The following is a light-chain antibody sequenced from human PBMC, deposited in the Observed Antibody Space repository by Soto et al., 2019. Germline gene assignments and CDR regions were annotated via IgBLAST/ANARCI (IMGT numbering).Light chain of an antibody. CDR2: SAS. J-gene: IGKJ3*01. V-gene: IGKV3-15*01. Sequence: EVVMTQSPATLSVSPGERVTLSCRASESVHRNLAWYQQKPGKVPRLLIYSASTRATGVPERFTGSGSGTEFTPPTSSLLSEDVVVYHYQHYSNCPPTFGPGTKVEIK. CDR1: ESVHRN. CDR3: QHYSNCPPT.